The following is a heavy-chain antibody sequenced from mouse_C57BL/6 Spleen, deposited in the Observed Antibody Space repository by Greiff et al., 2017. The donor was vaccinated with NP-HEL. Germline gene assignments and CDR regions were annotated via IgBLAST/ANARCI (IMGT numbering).Heavy chain of an antibody. Sequence: VQLQQSGPELVKPGASVKMSCKASGYTFTDYNMHWVKQSHGKSLEWIGYINPNNGGTSYNQKFKGKATLTVNKSSSTAYMELRSLTSEDSAVYYCARGRITTVVADYYAMDYWGQGTSVTVSS. D-gene: IGHD1-1*01. J-gene: IGHJ4*01. CDR2: INPNNGGT. V-gene: IGHV1-22*01. CDR3: ARGRITTVVADYYAMDY. CDR1: GYTFTDYN.